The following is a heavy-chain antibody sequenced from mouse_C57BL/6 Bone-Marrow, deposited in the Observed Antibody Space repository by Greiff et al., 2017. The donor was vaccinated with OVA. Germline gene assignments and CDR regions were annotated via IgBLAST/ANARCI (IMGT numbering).Heavy chain of an antibody. CDR1: GFSLSTFGMG. CDR3: ARMGIYYGYDGFAY. Sequence: QVQLKESGPGILQPSQTLSLTCSFSGFSLSTFGMGVGWIRQPSGKGLEWLAHIWWDDDKYYNPALKSRLTISKDTSKNQVFLKIANVDTADTATYYCARMGIYYGYDGFAYWGQGTLVTVSA. D-gene: IGHD2-2*01. J-gene: IGHJ3*01. CDR2: IWWDDDK. V-gene: IGHV8-8*01.